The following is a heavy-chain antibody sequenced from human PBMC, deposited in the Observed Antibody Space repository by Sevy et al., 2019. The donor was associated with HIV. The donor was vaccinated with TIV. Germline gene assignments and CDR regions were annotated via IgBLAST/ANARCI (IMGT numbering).Heavy chain of an antibody. D-gene: IGHD5-18*01. CDR2: IYDGGTT. Sequence: SETLSLTCAVSGAAVSGYFWSWVRQPPGKGLEWLRYIYDGGTTNYNPSLDSRLTISVDTSKNQFSLKLSSVTAADTAVYYCARGLQLWLGHFDYWGQGTLVTVSS. CDR3: ARGLQLWLGHFDY. CDR1: GAAVSGYF. V-gene: IGHV4-59*02. J-gene: IGHJ4*02.